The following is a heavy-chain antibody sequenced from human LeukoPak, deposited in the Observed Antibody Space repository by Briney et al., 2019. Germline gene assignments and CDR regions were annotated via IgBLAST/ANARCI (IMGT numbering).Heavy chain of an antibody. CDR3: ARGGYDILTGYSSFDY. CDR2: IYYSGST. CDR1: GGSISSGDYY. D-gene: IGHD3-9*01. J-gene: IGHJ4*02. Sequence: SETLSLTSTVSGGSISSGDYYWSWIRQPPGKGLEWIGYIYYSGSTYYNPSLKSRVTISVDTSKNQFSLKLSSVTAADTAVYYCARGGYDILTGYSSFDYWGQGTLVTVSS. V-gene: IGHV4-30-4*01.